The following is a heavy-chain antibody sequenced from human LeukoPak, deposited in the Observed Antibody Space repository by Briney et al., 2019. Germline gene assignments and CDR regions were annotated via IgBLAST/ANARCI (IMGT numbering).Heavy chain of an antibody. CDR2: IYYSGST. V-gene: IGHV4-30-4*01. CDR3: ARRHQDNWNYLDY. CDR1: GGSISSGDYY. Sequence: SETLSLTCTVSGGSISSGDYYWSWIRQPPGKGLEWIGYIYYSGSTYYNPSLKRRVTISVDTSKNQFSLKLSSVTAADTAVYYCARRHQDNWNYLDYWGQGTLVTVSS. D-gene: IGHD1-20*01. J-gene: IGHJ4*02.